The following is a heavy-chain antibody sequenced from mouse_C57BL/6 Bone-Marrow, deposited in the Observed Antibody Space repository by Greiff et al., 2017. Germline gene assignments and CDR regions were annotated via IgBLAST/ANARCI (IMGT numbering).Heavy chain of an antibody. CDR2: IDPSDSYT. CDR1: GYTFTSYW. J-gene: IGHJ4*01. Sequence: QVQLQQPGAELVMPGASVKLSCKASGYTFTSYWMHWVKQRPGQGLEWIGEIDPSDSYTNSNQKFKGKSTLTVDKSSSTAYMQLSSLTSEDSAVYYCARDGLSYGGQGTSVTVSS. CDR3: ARDGLSY. D-gene: IGHD1-1*02. V-gene: IGHV1-69*01.